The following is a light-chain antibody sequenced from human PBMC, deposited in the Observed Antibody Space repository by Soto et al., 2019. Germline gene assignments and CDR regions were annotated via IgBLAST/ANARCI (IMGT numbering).Light chain of an antibody. V-gene: IGKV1-5*03. CDR3: QQYNSYSGA. CDR1: QSISNW. Sequence: DIQMTQSPSTLSASVGDRVTITCRASQSISNWLAWYQQKPGKAPKLLIYKASSLESGVPSRFSGSGSGTEFTLTISSLQPDDFATYYCQQYNSYSGAFGHGTKVEIK. CDR2: KAS. J-gene: IGKJ1*01.